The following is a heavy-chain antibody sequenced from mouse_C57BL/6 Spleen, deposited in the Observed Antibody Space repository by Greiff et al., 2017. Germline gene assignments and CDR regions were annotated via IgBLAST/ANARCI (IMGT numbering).Heavy chain of an antibody. CDR2: IRNKANGYTT. Sequence: EVMLVESGGGLVQPGGSLSLSCAASGFTFTDYYMSWVRQPPGKALEWLGFIRNKANGYTTEYSASVKGRFTISRDNSQSILYLQMNAQRAEDSATYDCARYMGGLPYYAMDYWGQGTSVTVSS. D-gene: IGHD1-1*02. J-gene: IGHJ4*01. CDR1: GFTFTDYY. CDR3: ARYMGGLPYYAMDY. V-gene: IGHV7-3*01.